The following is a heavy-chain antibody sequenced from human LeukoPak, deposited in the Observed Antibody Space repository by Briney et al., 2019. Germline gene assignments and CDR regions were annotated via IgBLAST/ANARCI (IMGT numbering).Heavy chain of an antibody. CDR1: GGSISSGGYY. Sequence: SQTLSLTCTVSGGSISSGGYYWSWIRQHPGTGLEWIGYTYYSGSTYYNPSLKSRVTISVDTSKNQFSLKLSSVTAADTAVYYCARAGYCSSTSCYLASDYWGQGTLVTVSS. D-gene: IGHD2-2*01. J-gene: IGHJ4*02. CDR3: ARAGYCSSTSCYLASDY. CDR2: TYYSGST. V-gene: IGHV4-31*03.